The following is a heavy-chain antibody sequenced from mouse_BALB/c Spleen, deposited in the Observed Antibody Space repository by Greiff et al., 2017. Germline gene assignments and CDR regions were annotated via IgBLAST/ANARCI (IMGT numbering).Heavy chain of an antibody. CDR2: IYPSDSYT. Sequence: QVQLQQPGAELVRPGASVKLSCKASGYTFTSYWMNWVKQRPGQGLEWIGNIYPSDSYTNYNQKFKDKATLTVDKSSSTAYMQLSSPTSEDSAVYYCTRGAYDGYYPFAYWGQGTLVTVSA. J-gene: IGHJ3*01. D-gene: IGHD2-3*01. CDR1: GYTFTSYW. V-gene: IGHV1-69*02. CDR3: TRGAYDGYYPFAY.